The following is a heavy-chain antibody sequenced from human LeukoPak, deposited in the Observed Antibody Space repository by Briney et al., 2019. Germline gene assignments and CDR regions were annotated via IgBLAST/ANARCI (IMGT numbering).Heavy chain of an antibody. CDR1: GFTFNNAW. D-gene: IGHD5-18*01. Sequence: GGSPRLSCAASGFTFNNAWMSWVRQAPGKGLEWVGRIKSKSDGGTTDYAAPVKGRFTISRDDSQNTLYLQLNSLKTEDTAMYYCTAERGYSYLFWGQGTLVTVSS. CDR2: IKSKSDGGTT. V-gene: IGHV3-15*01. J-gene: IGHJ4*02. CDR3: TAERGYSYLF.